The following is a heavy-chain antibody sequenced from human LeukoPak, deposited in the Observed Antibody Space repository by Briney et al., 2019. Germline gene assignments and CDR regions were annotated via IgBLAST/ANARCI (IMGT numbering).Heavy chain of an antibody. Sequence: GGSLRLSCAASGFTFSSYSMNWVRQAPGKGLGWVSSISSSSSYIYYADSVKGRFTISRDNAKNSLYLQMNSLRAEDTAVYYCATAEYGAFDIWGQGTMDTVSS. CDR1: GFTFSSYS. CDR2: ISSSSSYI. V-gene: IGHV3-21*01. CDR3: ATAEYGAFDI. J-gene: IGHJ3*02. D-gene: IGHD4/OR15-4a*01.